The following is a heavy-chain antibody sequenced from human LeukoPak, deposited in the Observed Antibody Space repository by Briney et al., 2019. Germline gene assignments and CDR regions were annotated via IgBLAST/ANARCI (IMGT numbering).Heavy chain of an antibody. D-gene: IGHD1-7*01. CDR2: IYYSGST. Sequence: SETLCLTCTVSGGSISSYYWSWIRQPPGKGLEWIGYIYYSGSTNYNPSLKSRVTISVDTSKNQFSLKLSSVTAADTAVYYCARDNWNYGSSMDVWGQGTTVTVSS. J-gene: IGHJ6*02. CDR1: GGSISSYY. CDR3: ARDNWNYGSSMDV. V-gene: IGHV4-59*01.